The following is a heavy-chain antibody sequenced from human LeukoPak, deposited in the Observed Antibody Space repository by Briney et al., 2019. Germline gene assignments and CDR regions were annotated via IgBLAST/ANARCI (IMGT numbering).Heavy chain of an antibody. CDR3: ANHLACGSTSCPSFDY. Sequence: TGGSLRLSCAASGFTFSDYSMNWVRQAPGKGLEWVSSISDDSNYIYYADSVKGRFTISRDNAKNSLYLQMNSLRAEDTAVYYCANHLACGSTSCPSFDYWGQGTLVTVSS. V-gene: IGHV3-21*01. J-gene: IGHJ4*02. CDR2: ISDDSNYI. D-gene: IGHD2-2*01. CDR1: GFTFSDYS.